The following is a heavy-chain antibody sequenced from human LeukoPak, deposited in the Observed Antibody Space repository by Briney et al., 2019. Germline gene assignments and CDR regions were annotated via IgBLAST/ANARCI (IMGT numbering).Heavy chain of an antibody. CDR2: INAGNGNT. J-gene: IGHJ3*02. CDR3: ARDEVVPDHAFDI. CDR1: GYTFTSYA. Sequence: GASVKVSCKASGYTFTSYAMHWVRQAPGQRLEWMGWINAGNGNTKYSQKFQGRVTITRDTSASTAYMGLSSLRSEDTAVYYCARDEVVPDHAFDIWGQGTMVTVSS. D-gene: IGHD2-15*01. V-gene: IGHV1-3*01.